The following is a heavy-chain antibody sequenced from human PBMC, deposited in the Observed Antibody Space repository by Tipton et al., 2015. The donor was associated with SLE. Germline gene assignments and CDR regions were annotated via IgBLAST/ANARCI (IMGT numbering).Heavy chain of an antibody. CDR3: ARDYAGDTAIS. Sequence: SLRLSCAASGFTFSSYAMSWVRQAPGKGLEWVSAISGSGGSTYYADSVKGRFTISRDNAKNSLYLQMNSLRAEDTAVYYCARDYAGDTAISWGQGTLVTVSS. V-gene: IGHV3-23*01. D-gene: IGHD5-18*01. CDR2: ISGSGGST. J-gene: IGHJ5*02. CDR1: GFTFSSYA.